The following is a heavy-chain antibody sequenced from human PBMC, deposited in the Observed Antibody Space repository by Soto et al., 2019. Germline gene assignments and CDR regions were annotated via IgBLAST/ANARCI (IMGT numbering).Heavy chain of an antibody. CDR2: MNPNSGNT. D-gene: IGHD3-3*01. CDR3: ATSKARSTIFGVVIPPYNWFDP. V-gene: IGHV1-8*01. CDR1: GYTFTSYD. J-gene: IGHJ5*02. Sequence: ASVKVSCKASGYTFTSYDTNWVRQATGQGLEWMGWMNPNSGNTGYAQKFQGRVTMTRNTSISTAYMELSSLRSEDTAVYYCATSKARSTIFGVVIPPYNWFDPWGQGTLVTVSS.